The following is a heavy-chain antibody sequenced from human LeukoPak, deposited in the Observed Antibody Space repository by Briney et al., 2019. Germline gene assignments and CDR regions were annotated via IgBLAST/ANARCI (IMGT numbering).Heavy chain of an antibody. CDR3: AREVGTVTSHRIDS. CDR2: IYYSGST. D-gene: IGHD1-26*01. Sequence: SETLSLTCGVSGGFIINGKWWSWVRQPPGKGLEWIGSIYYSGSTYYNPSLKSRVTISVDTSKNQFSLKLSSVTAADTAVYSCAREVGTVTSHRIDSWGQGTMVTVSS. V-gene: IGHV4-39*01. J-gene: IGHJ3*01. CDR1: GGFIINGKW.